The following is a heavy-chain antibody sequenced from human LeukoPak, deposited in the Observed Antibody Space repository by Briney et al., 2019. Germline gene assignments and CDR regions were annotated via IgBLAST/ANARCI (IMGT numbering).Heavy chain of an antibody. CDR2: ISGSGVGT. CDR3: AKGCGGNCYPPTY. J-gene: IGHJ4*02. V-gene: IGHV3-23*01. CDR1: GFTFSTSA. Sequence: GGSLRLSCAVSGFTFSTSAMNWVRQAPGKGLEWVSAISGSGVGTYYADSVKGRFTISRDNSRNTLYLQMNSLRAEDTALYYCAKGCGGNCYPPTYWGQGTLVTVSS. D-gene: IGHD2-15*01.